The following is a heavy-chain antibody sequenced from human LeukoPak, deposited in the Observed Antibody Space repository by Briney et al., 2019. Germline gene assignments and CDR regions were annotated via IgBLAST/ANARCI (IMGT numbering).Heavy chain of an antibody. J-gene: IGHJ5*02. V-gene: IGHV4-34*01. CDR1: GGSFSGFY. D-gene: IGHD6-25*01. CDR2: INYTGST. Sequence: SHTLSLTCAVYGGSFSGFYWSWIRHVPGKGLEWIGEINYTGSTSYNPSLKSRVTISVDTSQNQFFLLLTSVTAADTAVYYCARVAGYLPTRWFDPWGQGTHVTVSS. CDR3: ARVAGYLPTRWFDP.